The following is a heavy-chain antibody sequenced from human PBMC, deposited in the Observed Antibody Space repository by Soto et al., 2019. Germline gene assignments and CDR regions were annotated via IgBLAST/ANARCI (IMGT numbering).Heavy chain of an antibody. V-gene: IGHV3-7*01. D-gene: IGHD3-10*01. J-gene: IGHJ4*02. Sequence: EVQLVESGGGLVQPGGSLRLSCAASGFTFSSYWMSWVRQAPGKGLEWVANIKQDGSEKYYVDSVKGRFTISRDNAKNSLYLQMNSLRAEDTAVYYCARDAGDYYCSETDFDYWGQGTLVTVSS. CDR1: GFTFSSYW. CDR3: ARDAGDYYCSETDFDY. CDR2: IKQDGSEK.